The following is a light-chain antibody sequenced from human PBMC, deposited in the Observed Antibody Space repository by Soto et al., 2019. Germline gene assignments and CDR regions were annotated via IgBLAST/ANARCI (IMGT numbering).Light chain of an antibody. J-gene: IGKJ1*01. V-gene: IGKV3-20*01. CDR3: QQYANSPQT. CDR2: GAS. Sequence: EIVLTQSPGTLSLFPGERATLSCRASQSVDSSYIAWYQHKPGQAPRLLIYGASSRATGIPDRFSGSGSGTDFTLTISRLEPEDFAVYYCQQYANSPQTFGQGTKVDIK. CDR1: QSVDSSY.